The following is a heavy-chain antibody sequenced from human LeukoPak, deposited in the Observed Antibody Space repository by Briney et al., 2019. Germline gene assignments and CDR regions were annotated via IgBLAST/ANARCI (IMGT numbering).Heavy chain of an antibody. CDR2: IIPIFGTA. Sequence: ASVKVSCKASGGTFSSYAISWVRQAPGQGLEWMGGIIPIFGTANYAQKFQGRVTITTDESTSTAYMELSSLRSEDTAVYYCARTISHYSGYDRGGVNYFDYWGQGTLVTVSS. CDR1: GGTFSSYA. CDR3: ARTISHYSGYDRGGVNYFDY. J-gene: IGHJ4*02. D-gene: IGHD5-12*01. V-gene: IGHV1-69*05.